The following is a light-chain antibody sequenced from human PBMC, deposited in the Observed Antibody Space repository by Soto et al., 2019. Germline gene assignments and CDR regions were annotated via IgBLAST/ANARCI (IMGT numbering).Light chain of an antibody. CDR1: SSDVGAYNY. CDR3: SSYTSNTTPYV. CDR2: DVT. Sequence: QSALTQPASVSGSPGQSIAISCTGTSSDVGAYNYVSWYQQHPGKVPKLVIYDVTNRPSGVSDRFSGSKSGNTASLTISGLHAEDEAGYYRSSYTSNTTPYVFGTGTKLTVL. V-gene: IGLV2-14*01. J-gene: IGLJ1*01.